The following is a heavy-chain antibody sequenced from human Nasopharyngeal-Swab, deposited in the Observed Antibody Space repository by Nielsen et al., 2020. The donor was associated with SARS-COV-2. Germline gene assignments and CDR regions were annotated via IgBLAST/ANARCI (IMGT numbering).Heavy chain of an antibody. V-gene: IGHV1-2*02. Sequence: ASVKVSCKASGYTFTGNYMHWVRQAPAHGLAWMGWINPNSGGTNYAQKFQGRVTMTRDTSISTAYMELSRLRSDDTAVYYCARDPGAIFGVVIYYYYGMDVWGQGTTVTVSS. CDR3: ARDPGAIFGVVIYYYYGMDV. D-gene: IGHD3-3*01. CDR2: INPNSGGT. J-gene: IGHJ6*02. CDR1: GYTFTGNY.